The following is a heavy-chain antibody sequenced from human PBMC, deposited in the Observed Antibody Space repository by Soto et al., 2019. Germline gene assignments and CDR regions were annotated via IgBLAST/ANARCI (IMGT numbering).Heavy chain of an antibody. Sequence: PSETLSLTCAVYGGSFSGYYWSWIRQPPGKGLEWIGEINHSGSTNYNPSLKSRVTISVDTSKNQFSLKLSAVTAADTAVYYCARGEVHCSGGSRYRVTGNWFDPWGQGTLVTVSS. J-gene: IGHJ5*02. CDR1: GGSFSGYY. V-gene: IGHV4-34*01. CDR3: ARGEVHCSGGSRYRVTGNWFDP. D-gene: IGHD2-15*01. CDR2: INHSGST.